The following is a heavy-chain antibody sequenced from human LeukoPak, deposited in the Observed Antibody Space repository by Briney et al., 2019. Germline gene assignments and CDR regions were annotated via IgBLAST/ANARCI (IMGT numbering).Heavy chain of an antibody. CDR2: INHSGST. Sequence: SETLSLTCAVYGGSFSGYYWSWIRQPPGKGLEWIGEINHSGSTNYNPSLKSRVTISVDTSKNQFSLKLSSVTAADTAVYYCARGYGGNQKGVSFDYWGQGTLVTVSS. D-gene: IGHD4-23*01. CDR1: GGSFSGYY. CDR3: ARGYGGNQKGVSFDY. J-gene: IGHJ4*02. V-gene: IGHV4-34*01.